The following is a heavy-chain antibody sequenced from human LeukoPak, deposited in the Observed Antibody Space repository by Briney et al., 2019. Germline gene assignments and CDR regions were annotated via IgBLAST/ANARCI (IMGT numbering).Heavy chain of an antibody. V-gene: IGHV4-34*01. CDR2: INHNGRT. CDR3: ARGPMGQDIVVVVAATSPVYFQH. CDR1: GGSFSGYY. Sequence: SETVSLTCAVYGGSFSGYYWSWIRQPPGKGLEWIGEINHNGRTNYNPSLKSRVTISVDTSKNQFSLKLSSVTAADTAVYYCARGPMGQDIVVVVAATSPVYFQHWGQGTLVTVSS. D-gene: IGHD2-15*01. J-gene: IGHJ1*01.